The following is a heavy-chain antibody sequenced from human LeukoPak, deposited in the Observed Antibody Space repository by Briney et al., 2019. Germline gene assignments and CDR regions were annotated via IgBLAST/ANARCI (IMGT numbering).Heavy chain of an antibody. D-gene: IGHD3-9*01. CDR1: GYTFDDYA. CDR2: IRTQNYGAAT. J-gene: IGHJ6*03. V-gene: IGHV3-49*04. CDR3: ARDPLRYFNWDHYYYYMDV. Sequence: PGGSLRLSCSTSGYTFDDYAMSWVRQAPGKGLEWVGFIRTQNYGAATDYGASVKGRFTISRDDSNSIAYLQMNSLKTEDTAVYYCARDPLRYFNWDHYYYYMDVWGKGTTVTISS.